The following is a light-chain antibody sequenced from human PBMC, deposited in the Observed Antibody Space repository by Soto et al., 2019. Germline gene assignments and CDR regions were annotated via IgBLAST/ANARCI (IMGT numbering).Light chain of an antibody. CDR2: DAS. Sequence: EIVLTQSPATLSLSPGDRATLSCRASQSVSRSLTWYQQKPGQAPRLLIYDASTRATGIPPRFSGSGSGTDFTLTISSLEPEDFAVYYCQQYNNWPPMSTFGQGTKLEMK. CDR3: QQYNNWPPMST. J-gene: IGKJ2*01. V-gene: IGKV3-11*01. CDR1: QSVSRS.